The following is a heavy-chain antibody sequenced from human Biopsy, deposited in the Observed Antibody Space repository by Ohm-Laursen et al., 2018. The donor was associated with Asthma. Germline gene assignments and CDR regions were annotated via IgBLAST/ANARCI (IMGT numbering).Heavy chain of an antibody. Sequence: TQTLTLTGTFSGFSLTTTGVGVAWIRQPPGKALEWLARIYWDDDKRYSSSLKSRLTITKDTSKNQVVLTMTNMDPVDTATYYCAHRLCIGGACYDAFDIWGQGTMATVSS. V-gene: IGHV2-5*02. J-gene: IGHJ3*02. CDR3: AHRLCIGGACYDAFDI. D-gene: IGHD2-8*02. CDR1: GFSLTTTGVG. CDR2: IYWDDDK.